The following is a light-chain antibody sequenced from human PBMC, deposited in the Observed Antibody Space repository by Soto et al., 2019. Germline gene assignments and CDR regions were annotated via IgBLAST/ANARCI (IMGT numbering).Light chain of an antibody. CDR1: SSNIGSNY. Sequence: QSVLTQPPSASGTPGQRVTISCSGSSSNIGSNYVYWYQQLPGTAPKLLIYRNNQRPSGVPYRFSGSKSGTSASLAISGLRSEDEADYYCAAWDDSLSAPHYVFGTGTKVTVL. J-gene: IGLJ1*01. V-gene: IGLV1-47*01. CDR3: AAWDDSLSAPHYV. CDR2: RNN.